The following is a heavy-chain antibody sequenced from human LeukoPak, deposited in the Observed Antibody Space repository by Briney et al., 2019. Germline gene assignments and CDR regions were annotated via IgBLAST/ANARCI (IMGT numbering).Heavy chain of an antibody. D-gene: IGHD5-24*01. J-gene: IGHJ4*02. Sequence: GGSLRLSCAASGFTFSSYSMNWVRQAPGKGLEWVSSISSSSSYIYYADSVKGRFTTSRDNAKNSLYLQMNSLRAEDTAVYYCASLRVGYNPYWGQGTLVTVPS. CDR3: ASLRVGYNPY. CDR1: GFTFSSYS. CDR2: ISSSSSYI. V-gene: IGHV3-21*01.